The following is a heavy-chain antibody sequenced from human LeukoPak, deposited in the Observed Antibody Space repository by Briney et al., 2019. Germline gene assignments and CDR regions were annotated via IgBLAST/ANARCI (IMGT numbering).Heavy chain of an antibody. CDR3: AKGGIQPWNYYFDY. D-gene: IGHD1-7*01. CDR2: IRYDGSDK. CDR1: GFTFNTYG. Sequence: GGSLRLSCTASGFTFNTYGMHWVRQAPGKGLEWVAFIRYDGSDKFYADSVQGRFTVSRDNSKNTVSLQMNSLRREDAAVYYCAKGGIQPWNYYFDYWGQGTQVTVSS. J-gene: IGHJ4*02. V-gene: IGHV3-30*02.